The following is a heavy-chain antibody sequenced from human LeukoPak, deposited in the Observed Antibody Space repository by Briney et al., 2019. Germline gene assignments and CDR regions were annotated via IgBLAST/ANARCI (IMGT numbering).Heavy chain of an antibody. D-gene: IGHD5-24*01. CDR2: IIPILGIA. CDR3: TVIEMATKGGAFDI. J-gene: IGHJ3*02. V-gene: IGHV1-69*04. CDR1: GGTFSSYA. Sequence: SVKVSCKASGGTFSSYAISWVRQAPGQGLEWMGRIIPILGIANYAQKFQGRVTITADKSTSTAYMELSSLRSEDTAVYYCTVIEMATKGGAFDIWGQGTVVTVSS.